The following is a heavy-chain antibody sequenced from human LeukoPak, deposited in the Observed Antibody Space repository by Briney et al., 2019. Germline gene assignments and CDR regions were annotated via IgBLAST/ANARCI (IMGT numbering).Heavy chain of an antibody. CDR2: IRSKRDDGTT. CDR1: GFTLSIYE. V-gene: IGHV3-15*01. Sequence: PGGSLRLSCAASGFTLSIYEMSWVRQAPGRGREWVARIRSKRDDGTTDYAAPVKGRFTISRDDSKNTVYLQMNSLKAEDTAVYYCARDWYYAFDFWGQGTMVTVSS. D-gene: IGHD2-21*02. CDR3: ARDWYYAFDF. J-gene: IGHJ3*01.